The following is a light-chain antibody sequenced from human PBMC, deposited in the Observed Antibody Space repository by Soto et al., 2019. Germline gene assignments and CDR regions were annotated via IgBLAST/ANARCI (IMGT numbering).Light chain of an antibody. CDR2: GAS. CDR1: QTVSSN. V-gene: IGKV3-15*01. J-gene: IGKJ5*01. Sequence: EVVMTQSPATLSVSPWERATLSCRASQTVSSNLAWYQQKPGQAPRLLIYGASTRATGIPARFSGSGSGTDFTLTISSLEPEDFAVYYCQQRSNWPPITFGQGTRLENK. CDR3: QQRSNWPPIT.